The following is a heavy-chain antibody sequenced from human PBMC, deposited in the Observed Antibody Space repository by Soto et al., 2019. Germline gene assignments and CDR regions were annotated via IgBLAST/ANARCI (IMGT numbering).Heavy chain of an antibody. CDR3: ARGLRNYYGSGSYYGTRWFDP. J-gene: IGHJ5*02. CDR1: GGSFSGYY. D-gene: IGHD3-10*01. V-gene: IGHV4-34*01. Sequence: SETLSLTCAVYGGSFSGYYWSWIRQPPGKGLEWIGEINHSGSTNYNPSLKSRVTISVDTSKNQFSLKLSSVTAADTAVYYCARGLRNYYGSGSYYGTRWFDPWGQGTLVTAPQ. CDR2: INHSGST.